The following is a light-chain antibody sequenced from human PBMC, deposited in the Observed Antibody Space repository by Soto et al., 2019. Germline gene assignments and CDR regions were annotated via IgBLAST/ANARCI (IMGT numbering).Light chain of an antibody. J-gene: IGLJ1*01. CDR3: CSFAGSSTYV. CDR1: SRDVGSYNL. V-gene: IGLV2-23*01. Sequence: QSVLTQPASVFGSLGQSITISCTGTSRDVGSYNLVSWYQQHPGNAPKLIIYEGTKRPSGVSYRFSGSKSGNTASLTISGLQEEDDGDYHCCSFAGSSTYVFGTGTKVTVL. CDR2: EGT.